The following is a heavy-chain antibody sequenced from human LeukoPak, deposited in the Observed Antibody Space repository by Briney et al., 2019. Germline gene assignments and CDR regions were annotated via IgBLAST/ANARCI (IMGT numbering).Heavy chain of an antibody. CDR1: GFTFSSYA. CDR2: ISGSGSST. Sequence: GGSLRLSXAASGFTFSSYAMSWVRQAPGKGLEWVSGISGSGSSTYYADSVKGRFTISRDNSKKTLYLQMNSLRAEDTAVYYCAKSDDSSGYYYGIVYWGQGTLVTVSS. J-gene: IGHJ4*02. V-gene: IGHV3-23*01. D-gene: IGHD3-22*01. CDR3: AKSDDSSGYYYGIVY.